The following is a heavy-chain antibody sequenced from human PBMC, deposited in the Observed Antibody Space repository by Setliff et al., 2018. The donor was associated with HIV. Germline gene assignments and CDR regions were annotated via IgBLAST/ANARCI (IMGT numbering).Heavy chain of an antibody. CDR3: ARRESYYDILKGRAFDSFDI. Sequence: SETLSLTCTVSGGYISSGSYYWSWIRQPAGKGLEWIGQIYTSGSTNYNPSLKSRVTISVDTSKNQFSLRLRVVTAADTAVYYCARRESYYDILKGRAFDSFDIWGQGTMVTVSS. D-gene: IGHD3-9*01. J-gene: IGHJ3*02. CDR2: IYTSGST. CDR1: GGYISSGSYY. V-gene: IGHV4-61*09.